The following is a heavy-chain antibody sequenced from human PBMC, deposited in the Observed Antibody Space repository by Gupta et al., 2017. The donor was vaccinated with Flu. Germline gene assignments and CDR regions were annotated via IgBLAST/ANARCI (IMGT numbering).Heavy chain of an antibody. Sequence: EVQLVESGGGLVQPGNSLRLSCVASGFTFDDYAMHWVRQAPGKGLEWVSVISWNGGYIGYADSVKGRFTISRDNAKNSLYLEMKSLRPEDTALYYCANSRFLEWPNDSWGQGTLVTVSA. J-gene: IGHJ4*02. V-gene: IGHV3-9*01. CDR3: ANSRFLEWPNDS. D-gene: IGHD3-3*01. CDR2: ISWNGGYI. CDR1: GFTFDDYA.